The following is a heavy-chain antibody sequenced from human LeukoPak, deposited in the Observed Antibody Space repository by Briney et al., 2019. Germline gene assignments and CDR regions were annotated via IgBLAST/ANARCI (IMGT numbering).Heavy chain of an antibody. J-gene: IGHJ6*03. Sequence: EASVKVSCKASGYTFTSYYMYWVRQAPGQGLEWMGWINPNSGGTNYAQKFQGRVTMTRDTSISTAYMELSRLRSDDTAVYYCARDQGAYYYYMDVWGKGTTVTVSS. CDR3: ARDQGAYYYYMDV. CDR2: INPNSGGT. V-gene: IGHV1-2*02. CDR1: GYTFTSYY.